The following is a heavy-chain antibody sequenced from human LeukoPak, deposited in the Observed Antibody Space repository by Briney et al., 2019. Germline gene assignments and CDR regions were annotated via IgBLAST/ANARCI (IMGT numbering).Heavy chain of an antibody. CDR3: ARYDSTVNWFDP. CDR1: GGTFSSYA. CDR2: INPNSGGT. J-gene: IGHJ5*02. Sequence: ASVKVSCKASGGTFSSYAISWARQAPGQGLEWMGWINPNSGGTNYAQRFQGRVTVTRDTPISTAYMELSRLRSDDTAFYYCARYDSTVNWFDPWGQGTLVTVSS. V-gene: IGHV1-2*02. D-gene: IGHD3-22*01.